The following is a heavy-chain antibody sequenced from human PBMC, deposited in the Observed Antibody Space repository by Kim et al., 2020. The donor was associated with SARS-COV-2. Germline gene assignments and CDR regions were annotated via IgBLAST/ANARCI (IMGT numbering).Heavy chain of an antibody. J-gene: IGHJ4*02. D-gene: IGHD4-4*01. CDR1: GFTFSSYA. V-gene: IGHV3-64D*09. CDR2: ISSNGGST. Sequence: GGSLRLSCSASGFTFSSYAMHWVRQAPGKGLEYVSAISSNGGSTYYADSVKGSFTISRDNSKNTLYLQMSSLRAEDTAVYYCVKEVHYSNFGYWGQGTLVTVSS. CDR3: VKEVHYSNFGY.